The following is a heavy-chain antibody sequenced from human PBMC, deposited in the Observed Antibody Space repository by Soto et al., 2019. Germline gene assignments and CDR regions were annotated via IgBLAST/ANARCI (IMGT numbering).Heavy chain of an antibody. CDR3: ARDYYDSSGYPLRSWFDP. Sequence: SETLSLTCTVSGGSISSYYWSWIRQPPGKGLEWIGYIYYSGSTNYNPSLKSRVTISVDTSKNQFSLKLSSVTAADTAVYYCARDYYDSSGYPLRSWFDPRGQGTLVTVSS. CDR2: IYYSGST. V-gene: IGHV4-59*01. J-gene: IGHJ5*02. CDR1: GGSISSYY. D-gene: IGHD3-22*01.